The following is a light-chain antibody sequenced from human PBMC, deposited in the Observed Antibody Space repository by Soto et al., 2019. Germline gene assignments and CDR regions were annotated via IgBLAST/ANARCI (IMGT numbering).Light chain of an antibody. J-gene: IGLJ2*01. V-gene: IGLV2-23*01. CDR1: SSDVGSYNL. CDR2: EGS. Sequence: QSVLTQPASVSGSPGQSITISCTGTSSDVGSYNLVSWYQQHPGKAPKLMIYEGSKRPSGVSNRFSGSKSGNTVSLTISGLQAEDEVDYYCCSYAGSSTVVFGGGTKLTVL. CDR3: CSYAGSSTVV.